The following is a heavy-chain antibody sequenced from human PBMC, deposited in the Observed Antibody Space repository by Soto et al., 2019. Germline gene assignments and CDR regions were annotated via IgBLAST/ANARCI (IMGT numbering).Heavy chain of an antibody. V-gene: IGHV3-33*01. CDR2: IWYDGSNR. Sequence: QEHVAESGGGVVQPGTSLRLSCAASGFTFKNFGMHWVRQAPGKGPEWVAFIWYDGSNRYYEDSVKGRFTISRDNSRDTLYLQMNSLRGEDTAMYYCARGRSGGGWTFDPWGQGTLVTVSS. CDR1: GFTFKNFG. CDR3: ARGRSGGGWTFDP. J-gene: IGHJ5*02. D-gene: IGHD6-19*01.